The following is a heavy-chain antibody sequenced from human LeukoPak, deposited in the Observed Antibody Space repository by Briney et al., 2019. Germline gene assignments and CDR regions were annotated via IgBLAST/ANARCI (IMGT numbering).Heavy chain of an antibody. CDR2: IIPIFGTA. CDR1: GGTFSSYA. D-gene: IGHD6-6*01. J-gene: IGHJ6*03. CDR3: ARDPGEYSSSSLLSWYYMDV. Sequence: GSSVKVSCKASGGTFSSYAISWVRQAPGQGLEWMGGIIPIFGTANYAQKFQGRVTMTRDMSTSTVYMELSSLRSEDTAVYYCARDPGEYSSSSLLSWYYMDVWGKGTTVTVSS. V-gene: IGHV1-69*05.